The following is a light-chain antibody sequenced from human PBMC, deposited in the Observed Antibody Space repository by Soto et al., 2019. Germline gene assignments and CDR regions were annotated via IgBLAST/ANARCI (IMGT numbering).Light chain of an antibody. Sequence: QSALTQPPSVSGAPGQSVTISCIGSGSNIGASYDVHWYQQLPGVAPKLLIFDTANRPSGVPGRFSGSKSGASASLAITGLLPEDEADFFCQSFDTNLNAVVFGGGTKVTVL. V-gene: IGLV1-40*01. CDR2: DTA. J-gene: IGLJ2*01. CDR1: GSNIGASYD. CDR3: QSFDTNLNAVV.